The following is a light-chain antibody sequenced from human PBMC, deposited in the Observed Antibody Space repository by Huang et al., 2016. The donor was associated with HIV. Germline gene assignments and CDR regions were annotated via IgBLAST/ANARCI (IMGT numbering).Light chain of an antibody. CDR1: QRINNN. CDR2: GAS. J-gene: IGKJ4*01. CDR3: QQYNNWPPLLT. V-gene: IGKV3-15*01. Sequence: EIVLTQSPATLSLSPGERADLSCRATQRINNNLAWYQQKPGQSPRLLIYGASTRATGIPARFRGSGSGTEFTLTISSLQSEDFAVYYCQQYNNWPPLLTFGGGTKVEIK.